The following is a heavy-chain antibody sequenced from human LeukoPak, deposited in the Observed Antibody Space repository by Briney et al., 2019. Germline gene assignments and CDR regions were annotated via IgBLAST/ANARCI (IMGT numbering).Heavy chain of an antibody. V-gene: IGHV4-30-4*01. CDR2: IYCSGSA. Sequence: SETLSLTCTVSGGSISSGDYYWSWIRQPPGKGLEWIGYIYCSGSAYYNLSLKSRVTISVDTSKSQFSLKLSSVTAADTAVYYCAKYYCSSTSCPGIDYWGQGTLVTVSS. D-gene: IGHD2-2*01. CDR3: AKYYCSSTSCPGIDY. CDR1: GGSISSGDYY. J-gene: IGHJ4*02.